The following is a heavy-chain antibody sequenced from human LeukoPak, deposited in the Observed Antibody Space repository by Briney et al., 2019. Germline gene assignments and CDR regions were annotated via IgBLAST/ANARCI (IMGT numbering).Heavy chain of an antibody. Sequence: SETLSLTCTVSGDSINSHHWNWIRQPPGKGLEWIGYMYYSGSTKYNPSLKSRVAISIETSKNQFSLKLSSVTAADTAVYYCARDTYDYYFDPWGQGTLVTVSS. J-gene: IGHJ5*02. CDR2: MYYSGST. V-gene: IGHV4-59*11. CDR3: ARDTYDYYFDP. D-gene: IGHD5-12*01. CDR1: GDSINSHH.